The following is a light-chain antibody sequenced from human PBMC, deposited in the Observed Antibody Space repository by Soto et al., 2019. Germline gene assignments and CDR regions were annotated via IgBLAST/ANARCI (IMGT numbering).Light chain of an antibody. Sequence: EIVLTQSAATLSLSPGEGATLSCRASRRVNSDLAWFQQKPGQAPRLLIYEASDRATGIPARFSGSGSGTDFTLTISSLEPEDFAVYYCQQRSDGLTFGGGTKVEI. CDR3: QQRSDGLT. CDR2: EAS. V-gene: IGKV3-11*01. CDR1: RRVNSD. J-gene: IGKJ4*01.